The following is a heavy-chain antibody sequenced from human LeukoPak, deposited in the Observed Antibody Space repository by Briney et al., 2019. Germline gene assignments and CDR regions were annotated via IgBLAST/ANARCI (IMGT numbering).Heavy chain of an antibody. J-gene: IGHJ4*02. Sequence: GGSLRPSCVGSGFIFGNYWMSWVRQAPGKGLEWVAHINQAGSEKYYVDSVKGRFTISRDNAKSSLSLQMNGLRVEDTALYYCVRDIPYVRSFLYFDYWGQGALVTVSS. CDR3: VRDIPYVRSFLYFDY. CDR2: INQAGSEK. V-gene: IGHV3-7*01. CDR1: GFIFGNYW. D-gene: IGHD2-21*01.